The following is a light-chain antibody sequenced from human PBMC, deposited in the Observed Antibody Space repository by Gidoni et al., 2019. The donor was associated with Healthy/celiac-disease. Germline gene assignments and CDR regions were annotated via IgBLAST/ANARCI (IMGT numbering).Light chain of an antibody. CDR2: GNS. Sequence: ISCTGSSSNIGAGYDVHWYQQLPGTAPKLLIYGNSNRPSGVPDRFSGSKSGTSASLAITGLQAEDEADYYCQSYDSSLSGNVVFGGGTKLTVL. CDR3: QSYDSSLSGNVV. J-gene: IGLJ2*01. CDR1: SSNIGAGYD. V-gene: IGLV1-40*01.